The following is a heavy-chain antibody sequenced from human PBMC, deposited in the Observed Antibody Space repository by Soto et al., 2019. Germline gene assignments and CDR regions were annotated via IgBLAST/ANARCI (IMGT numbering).Heavy chain of an antibody. CDR1: GGTFSSYT. CDR3: ARGHCSGGRCYHEFDY. J-gene: IGHJ4*02. D-gene: IGHD2-15*01. CDR2: IIPILGIA. Sequence: SVKVSCKASGGTFSSYTISWVRQAPGQGLEWMGRIIPILGIANYAQKFQGRVTITADKSTSTAYMELSSLRSEDTAVYYCARGHCSGGRCYHEFDYWGQGTLVTVSS. V-gene: IGHV1-69*02.